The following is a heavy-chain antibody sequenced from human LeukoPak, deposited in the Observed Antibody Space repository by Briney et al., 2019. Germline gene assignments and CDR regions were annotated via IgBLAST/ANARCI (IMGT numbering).Heavy chain of an antibody. J-gene: IGHJ4*02. CDR3: ARGRFPGSASYYNSFDY. D-gene: IGHD3-10*01. CDR2: VNVDNGDT. CDR1: GYTFTSNA. V-gene: IGHV1-18*01. Sequence: ASVKVSCKASGYTFTSNAITWVRQAPGEALEWMGWVNVDNGDTYYAQKFQGRVTMTTDKSTSTVYMELRSLRSDDTAVYYCARGRFPGSASYYNSFDYYGQGTLVTVSS.